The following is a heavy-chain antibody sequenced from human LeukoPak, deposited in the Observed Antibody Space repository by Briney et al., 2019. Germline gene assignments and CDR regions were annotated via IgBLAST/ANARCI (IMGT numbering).Heavy chain of an antibody. Sequence: GGSLRLSCAASGFTFSGSAMRWVRQASGKGLEWVGRIRSKANSYATAYAASVKGRFTISRDDSKNTAYLQMNSLKTEDTAVYYCTRGDWNDLGSDYWGQGTLVTVSS. CDR3: TRGDWNDLGSDY. J-gene: IGHJ4*02. CDR2: IRSKANSYAT. D-gene: IGHD1-1*01. V-gene: IGHV3-73*01. CDR1: GFTFSGSA.